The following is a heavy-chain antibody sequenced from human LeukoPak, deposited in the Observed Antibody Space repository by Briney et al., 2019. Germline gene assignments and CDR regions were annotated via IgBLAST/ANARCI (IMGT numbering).Heavy chain of an antibody. D-gene: IGHD3-10*02. CDR2: INPKSGGT. V-gene: IGHV1-2*02. J-gene: IGHJ4*02. Sequence: ASVKVSCKASGYTFSDYYVHWVRQAPGQGLECMGWINPKSGGTKYAQKFQGRITMTTDTSITTAYMELSGLTSDDTAVYCCARAIVVGYAMLWGQGTLVTVSS. CDR3: ARAIVVGYAML. CDR1: GYTFSDYY.